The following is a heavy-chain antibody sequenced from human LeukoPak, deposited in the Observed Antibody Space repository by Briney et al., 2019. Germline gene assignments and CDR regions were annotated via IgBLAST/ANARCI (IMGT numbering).Heavy chain of an antibody. CDR2: INHSGGT. D-gene: IGHD6-13*01. Sequence: SETLSLTCAVYGGSFSGHYWSWIRRPPGKGLEWSGEINHSGGTNYNPSLKSRVTISVDTSKNQFSLKLSSVTAADTAVYYCARGRYFPSSSYNYYYSYGMDVWGQGTTVTVSS. CDR3: ARGRYFPSSSYNYYYSYGMDV. CDR1: GGSFSGHY. V-gene: IGHV4-34*01. J-gene: IGHJ6*02.